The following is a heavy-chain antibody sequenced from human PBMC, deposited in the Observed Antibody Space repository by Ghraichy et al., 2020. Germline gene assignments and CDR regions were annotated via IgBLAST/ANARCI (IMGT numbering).Heavy chain of an antibody. Sequence: ASVKVSCKASGYTFTSYGISWVRQAPGQGLEWMGWISGYNGNTNYAQKLQGRVTLTTDTSTTTAYMELRSLRSDDTAVYYCARDRILGGVFRFLDPTLDAFDIWGQGTMVTVSS. J-gene: IGHJ3*02. D-gene: IGHD3-3*01. CDR2: ISGYNGNT. CDR1: GYTFTSYG. CDR3: ARDRILGGVFRFLDPTLDAFDI. V-gene: IGHV1-18*01.